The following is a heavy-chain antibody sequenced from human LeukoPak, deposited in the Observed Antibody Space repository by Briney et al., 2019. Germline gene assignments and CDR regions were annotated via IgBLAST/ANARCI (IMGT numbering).Heavy chain of an antibody. CDR3: ARGGSSYPDQIYYFDY. CDR2: IYYSGST. CDR1: GGSISSGGYY. D-gene: IGHD6-6*01. Sequence: PSQTLSLTCTVSGGSISSGGYYWSWIRQHPGKGLEWIGYIYYSGSTYYNPSLKSRVTISVDTSKNQFSLKLSSVTAADTAVYYCARGGSSYPDQIYYFDYWGQGTLVTVSS. J-gene: IGHJ4*02. V-gene: IGHV4-31*03.